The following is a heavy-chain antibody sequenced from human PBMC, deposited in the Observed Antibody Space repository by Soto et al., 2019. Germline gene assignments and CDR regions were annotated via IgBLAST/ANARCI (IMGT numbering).Heavy chain of an antibody. Sequence: QVQLQQWGAGLLKPSETLSLTCAVYGGSFSGYYWSWIRQPPGKGLEWIGEINHSGSTNYNPSLKSRVTISVDTSKNQFSLKLSSVTAADTAVYYCARERGVSTLVLRWYLFDYWGQGTLVTVSS. D-gene: IGHD3-10*01. V-gene: IGHV4-34*01. CDR3: ARERGVSTLVLRWYLFDY. CDR1: GGSFSGYY. J-gene: IGHJ4*02. CDR2: INHSGST.